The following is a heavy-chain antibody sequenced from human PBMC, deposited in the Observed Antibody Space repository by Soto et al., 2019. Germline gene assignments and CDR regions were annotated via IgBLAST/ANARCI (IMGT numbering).Heavy chain of an antibody. J-gene: IGHJ6*02. CDR1: GFTFSSYA. CDR2: ISYDGSNK. CDR3: ARDGEMVAATLTMIVVGYYGMDV. Sequence: QVQLVESGGGVVQPGRSLRLSCAASGFTFSSYAMHWVRQAPGKGLEWVAVISYDGSNKYYADSVKGRFTISRDNSKNTLYLQMNSLRAEDTAVYYCARDGEMVAATLTMIVVGYYGMDVWGQGTTVTVSS. D-gene: IGHD3-22*01. V-gene: IGHV3-30-3*01.